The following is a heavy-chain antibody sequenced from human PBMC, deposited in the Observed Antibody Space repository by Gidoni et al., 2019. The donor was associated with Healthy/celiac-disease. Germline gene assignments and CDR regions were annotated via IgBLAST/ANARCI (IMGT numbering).Heavy chain of an antibody. J-gene: IGHJ4*02. Sequence: EGQLVESGGGLSQPGGSLRLACAPSGFTVSSNYMSWVRQAPGQGRKWGAVIYSGGSTYSADAVKGRFTISRDNSKNTLYLQMNSLRAEDMAVYSCARCSRLDSWRKQQLPSHFDYWGQGTLVTVSS. D-gene: IGHD6-13*01. CDR1: GFTVSSNY. CDR3: ARCSRLDSWRKQQLPSHFDY. V-gene: IGHV3-53*01. CDR2: IYSGGST.